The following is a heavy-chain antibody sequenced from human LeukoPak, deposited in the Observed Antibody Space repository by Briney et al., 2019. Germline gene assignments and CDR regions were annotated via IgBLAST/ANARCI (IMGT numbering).Heavy chain of an antibody. CDR1: GFTFSSYA. D-gene: IGHD3-16*01. Sequence: GGSLRLSCAASGFTFSSYAMSWVRQAPGKELEWVSAIGGRGGSTYYADSLEGRFTIARDNSKDMVYLQMNSLKVEDTAIYYCGKEGGAWGQGTKVTVSS. J-gene: IGHJ5*02. V-gene: IGHV3-23*01. CDR2: IGGRGGST. CDR3: GKEGGA.